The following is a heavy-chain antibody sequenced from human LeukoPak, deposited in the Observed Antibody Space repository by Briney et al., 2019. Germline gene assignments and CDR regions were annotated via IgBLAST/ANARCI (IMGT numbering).Heavy chain of an antibody. CDR3: ARGYSSSWYFVFDY. J-gene: IGHJ4*02. D-gene: IGHD6-13*01. V-gene: IGHV3-30*02. Sequence: GGSLRLSCAASGFTFSSYGMHWVRQAPGKGLEWVAFIRYDGSKKYYADSVKGRFTVSRDNSKNTLYLQMNSLRAEDTAVYYCARGYSSSWYFVFDYWGQGTLVTVSS. CDR1: GFTFSSYG. CDR2: IRYDGSKK.